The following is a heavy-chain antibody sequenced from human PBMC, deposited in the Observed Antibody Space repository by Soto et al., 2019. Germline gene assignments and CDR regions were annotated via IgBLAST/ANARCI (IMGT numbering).Heavy chain of an antibody. Sequence: EVQLVESGGGLVQPGGSLRLSCAASGFTFSSSWMAWVRQAPGKGLEWVANIKQDGSDKNYVDSVKGRFTISRDNAKNSLYLQMDSLRAEDTAVYYCARDVDGDLDYWGQGTLVTVSS. J-gene: IGHJ4*02. CDR1: GFTFSSSW. CDR3: ARDVDGDLDY. V-gene: IGHV3-7*01. D-gene: IGHD4-17*01. CDR2: IKQDGSDK.